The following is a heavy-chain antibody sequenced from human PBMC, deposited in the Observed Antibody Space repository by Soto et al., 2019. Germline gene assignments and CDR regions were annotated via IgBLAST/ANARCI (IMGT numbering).Heavy chain of an antibody. D-gene: IGHD7-27*01. CDR3: ARLGNWGGAYYYMDV. Sequence: EVQLVESGGGLVQPGGSLRLSCAASGFTLSSYWMLWVRQAPGKGLVWVSRIGGDGSSTRYADSVKGRFAISRDNAKNTVYLQMNSLRAEDTAVYYCARLGNWGGAYYYMDVWGKGTTVTVSS. CDR1: GFTLSSYW. CDR2: IGGDGSST. V-gene: IGHV3-74*01. J-gene: IGHJ6*03.